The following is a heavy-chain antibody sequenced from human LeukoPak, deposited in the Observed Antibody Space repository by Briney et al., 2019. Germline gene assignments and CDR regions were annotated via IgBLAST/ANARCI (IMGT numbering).Heavy chain of an antibody. V-gene: IGHV1-18*01. D-gene: IGHD2/OR15-2a*01. CDR2: ISANNGNT. CDR1: GYTFTTYG. CDR3: AKDRAVANNGPTSFDY. Sequence: ASVKVSCKASGYTFTTYGISWVRQAPGQGLEWMAWISANNGNTEYAQKFQGRVSMTTDTSTSTAYMELRSLRSDDTAVYYCAKDRAVANNGPTSFDYWGQGTLVTVSS. J-gene: IGHJ4*02.